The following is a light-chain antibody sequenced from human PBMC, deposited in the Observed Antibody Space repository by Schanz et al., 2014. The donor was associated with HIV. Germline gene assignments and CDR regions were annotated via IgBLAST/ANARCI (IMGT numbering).Light chain of an antibody. CDR2: ATS. CDR1: QSLTTNY. CDR3: QQYGSSPSLT. J-gene: IGKJ4*01. V-gene: IGKV3-20*01. Sequence: ETVLTQSPGSLSLSPGDRATLSCRASQSLTTNYLAWYQHKRGQAPRLLIYATSFRATGIPDRFSGSGSGTDFTLTISRLEPEDFAVYYCQQYGSSPSLTFGGGTKVEIK.